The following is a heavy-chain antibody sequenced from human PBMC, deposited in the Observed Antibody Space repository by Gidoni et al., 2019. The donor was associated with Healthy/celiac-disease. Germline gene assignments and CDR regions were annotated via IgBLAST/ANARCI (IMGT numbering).Heavy chain of an antibody. CDR2: IYYSGST. CDR3: ARVSSSWGEYYFDY. D-gene: IGHD6-13*01. Sequence: QLQLQESGPGLVKPSETLSLTCTVSGGSISSSSYYWGWIRQPPGKGLEWIGSIYYSGSTYYNPSLKSRVTISVDTSKNQFSLKLSSVTAADTAVYYCARVSSSWGEYYFDYWGQGTLVTVSS. V-gene: IGHV4-39*01. CDR1: GGSISSSSYY. J-gene: IGHJ4*02.